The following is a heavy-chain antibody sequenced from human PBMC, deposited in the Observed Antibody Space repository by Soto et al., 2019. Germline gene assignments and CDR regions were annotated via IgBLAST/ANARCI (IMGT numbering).Heavy chain of an antibody. D-gene: IGHD5-12*01. CDR1: GGSVSSGAYY. CDR3: ARARLRAVYAFDI. V-gene: IGHV4-31*03. J-gene: IGHJ3*02. CDR2: IYYSGST. Sequence: TLSVTCTVSGGSVSSGAYYWTWIRQRPGKGLEWIGYIYYSGSTYYSPSLKSRLSISLDTSKNQFSLRLSSVTAADTAMYYCARARLRAVYAFDIWAQGTMVTVSS.